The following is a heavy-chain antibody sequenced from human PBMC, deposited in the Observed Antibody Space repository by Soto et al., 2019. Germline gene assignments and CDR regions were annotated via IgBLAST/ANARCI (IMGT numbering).Heavy chain of an antibody. Sequence: QVQLQQWGAGLLKPSETLSLTCAVYGGSFSGYYWSWIRQPPGKGLEWIGEINHSGSTNYNPSLKSRVTISVDTSKNQFSLKLSSVTAADKAVYYCARLNDRDYGDYVTQSYYFDYWGQGTLVTVSS. V-gene: IGHV4-34*01. CDR3: ARLNDRDYGDYVTQSYYFDY. CDR2: INHSGST. CDR1: GGSFSGYY. D-gene: IGHD4-17*01. J-gene: IGHJ4*02.